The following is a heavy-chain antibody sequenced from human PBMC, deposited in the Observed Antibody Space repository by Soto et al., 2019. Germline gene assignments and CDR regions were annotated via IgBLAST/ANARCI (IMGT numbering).Heavy chain of an antibody. V-gene: IGHV3-9*01. CDR3: AKDLKYSSSSTFFDY. D-gene: IGHD6-6*01. CDR1: GFTFDDYA. Sequence: GGSLRLSCAASGFTFDDYAMHWVRQAPGKGLEWVSGISWNSGSIGYADSVKGRFTISRDNAKNSLYLQMNSLRAEDTALYYCAKDLKYSSSSTFFDYWGQGTLVTVSS. CDR2: ISWNSGSI. J-gene: IGHJ4*02.